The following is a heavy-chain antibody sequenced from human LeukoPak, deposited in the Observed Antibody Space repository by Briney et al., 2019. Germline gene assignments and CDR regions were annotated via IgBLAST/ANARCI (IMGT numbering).Heavy chain of an antibody. V-gene: IGHV4-59*01. J-gene: IGHJ4*02. CDR3: ARGPWDSSGYYDDY. CDR2: IYYSGNT. CDR1: GGSISSYY. Sequence: PSETLSLTCTVSGGSISSYYWSWIRQPPGKGLEWIGYIYYSGNTNYNPSLKSRVTISLDTSKNQFSLKLSSVTAADTAVYYCARGPWDSSGYYDDYWGQGTLVTVSS. D-gene: IGHD3-22*01.